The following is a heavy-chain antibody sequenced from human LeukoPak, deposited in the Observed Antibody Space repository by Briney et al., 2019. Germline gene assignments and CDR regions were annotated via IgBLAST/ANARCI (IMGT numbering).Heavy chain of an antibody. CDR2: INHRGST. D-gene: IGHD2-2*01. V-gene: IGHV4-34*01. CDR3: ARGPLYCSSTSCYAPLFDY. Sequence: SETLSLTCAVYGGSFSGYYWSWIRQPPGKGLEWIGEINHRGSTNYNPSLKSRVTISVDTSKNQFSLKLSSVTAADTAVYYCARGPLYCSSTSCYAPLFDYWGQGTLVTVSS. CDR1: GGSFSGYY. J-gene: IGHJ4*02.